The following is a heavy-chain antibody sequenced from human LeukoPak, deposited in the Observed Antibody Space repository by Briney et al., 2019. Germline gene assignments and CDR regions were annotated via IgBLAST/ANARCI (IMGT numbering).Heavy chain of an antibody. CDR2: INPNSGGT. CDR3: ARGFRRATIHHFDY. D-gene: IGHD5-12*01. V-gene: IGHV1-2*02. J-gene: IGHJ4*02. CDR1: GYTFTGYY. Sequence: ASVKISCKASGYTFTGYYMHWVRQAPGQGLEWMGWINPNSGGTKYAQKFQGRVTMTRDTSISTAYMELSGLRSEDTAVYYCARGFRRATIHHFDYWGQGTLVTVSS.